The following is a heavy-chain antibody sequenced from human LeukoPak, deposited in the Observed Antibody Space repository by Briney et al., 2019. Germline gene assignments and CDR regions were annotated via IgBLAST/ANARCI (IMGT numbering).Heavy chain of an antibody. CDR3: ARDDAAAARASGMDV. D-gene: IGHD6-13*01. CDR2: ISRSSSHR. J-gene: IGHJ6*04. Sequence: PGGSLRLSCAASGFTFSSYSMNWVRQAPGKGLEWVSYISRSSSHRYYADSVKGRFTISRDNAKNSLYLQINGLRGEDTAVYYCARDDAAAARASGMDVWGKGTTVTVSS. V-gene: IGHV3-21*01. CDR1: GFTFSSYS.